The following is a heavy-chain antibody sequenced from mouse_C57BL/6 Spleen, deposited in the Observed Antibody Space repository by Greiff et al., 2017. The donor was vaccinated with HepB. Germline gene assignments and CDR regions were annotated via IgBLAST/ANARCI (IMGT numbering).Heavy chain of an antibody. D-gene: IGHD2-1*01. Sequence: EVQGVESGGDLVKPGGSLKLSCAASGFTFSSYGMSWVRQTPDKRLEWVATISSGGSYTYYPDSVKGRFTISRDNAKNTLYLQMSSLKSEDTAMYYCARHHLYGNYRYYFDYWGQGTTLTVSS. CDR1: GFTFSSYG. CDR2: ISSGGSYT. CDR3: ARHHLYGNYRYYFDY. V-gene: IGHV5-6*01. J-gene: IGHJ2*01.